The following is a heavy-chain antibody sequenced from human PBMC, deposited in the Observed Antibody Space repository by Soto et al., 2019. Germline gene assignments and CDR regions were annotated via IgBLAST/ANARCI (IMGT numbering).Heavy chain of an antibody. J-gene: IGHJ6*02. CDR3: ARDGLVSGSPTQYCMDV. Sequence: ASVKVSCKASGYTFTSYAMHWVRQAPGQRLEWMGWINAGNGNTKYSQKLQGRVTITRDTSASTAFMELTSLRSEDTAVYYCARDGLVSGSPTQYCMDVWGQGTTVTVSS. D-gene: IGHD3-10*01. V-gene: IGHV1-3*01. CDR1: GYTFTSYA. CDR2: INAGNGNT.